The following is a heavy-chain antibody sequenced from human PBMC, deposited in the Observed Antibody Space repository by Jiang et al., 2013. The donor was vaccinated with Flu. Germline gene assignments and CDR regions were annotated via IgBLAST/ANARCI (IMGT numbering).Heavy chain of an antibody. CDR1: GFTFSSYW. J-gene: IGHJ5*02. CDR3: ARVKTGAWNWLDP. CDR2: INSDGSTT. D-gene: IGHD1-14*01. V-gene: IGHV3-74*01. Sequence: VQLVESGGGLVQPGTSLRLSCAASGFTFSSYWMHWVRQAPGKGLVWVSRINSDGSTTTYADSVKGRFTISRDNAKNTLYLQMSSLRAEDTAVYYCARVKTGAWNWLDPWAREPWSPSPQ.